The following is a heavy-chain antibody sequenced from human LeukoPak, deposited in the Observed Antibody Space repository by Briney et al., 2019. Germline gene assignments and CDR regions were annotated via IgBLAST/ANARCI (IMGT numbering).Heavy chain of an antibody. D-gene: IGHD6-13*01. CDR2: INPSGGTT. V-gene: IGHV1-46*01. Sequence: GASVKVSCKASGYTFTSYYMHWVRQAPGQGLEWMGIINPSGGTTSYAQKFQGRVTITRNTSISTAYMELSSLRSEDTAVYYCARGKAAAATPMDIWGQGTMVTVSS. J-gene: IGHJ3*02. CDR3: ARGKAAAATPMDI. CDR1: GYTFTSYY.